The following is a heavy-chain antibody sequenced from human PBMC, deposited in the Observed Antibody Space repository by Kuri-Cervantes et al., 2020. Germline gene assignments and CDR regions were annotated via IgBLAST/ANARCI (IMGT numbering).Heavy chain of an antibody. CDR2: ISSRGNLI. V-gene: IGHV3-11*01. CDR3: ARDGLNWYFDI. D-gene: IGHD5/OR15-5a*01. CDR1: GFSFSDNY. J-gene: IGHJ2*01. Sequence: GGSLRLSCAASGFSFSDNYMTWIRQAPGKGLEWVSYISSRGNLIYYADSVKGRFTISRDNAKNSLYLQMNSLRAEDTAVYYCARDGLNWYFDIWGRGTLVTVSS.